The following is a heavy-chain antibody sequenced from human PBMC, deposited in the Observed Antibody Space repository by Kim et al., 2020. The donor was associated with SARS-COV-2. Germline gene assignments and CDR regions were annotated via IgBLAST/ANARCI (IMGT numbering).Heavy chain of an antibody. J-gene: IGHJ1*01. CDR3: TTGTTY. CDR1: GFTFSNYS. CDR2: MNQDGSVK. Sequence: GGSLRLSCAASGFTFSNYSMNWVRQAPGKGLEWVANMNQDGSVKRYVDSVKGRFTISRDNSKNTLYLQMNTLVAEDTALYYCTTGTTYWGQGSLVTVSS. V-gene: IGHV3-7*05.